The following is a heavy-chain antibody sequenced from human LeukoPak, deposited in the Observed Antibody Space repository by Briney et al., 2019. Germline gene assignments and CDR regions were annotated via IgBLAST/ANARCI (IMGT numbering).Heavy chain of an antibody. J-gene: IGHJ4*02. V-gene: IGHV3-48*03. CDR1: GFTFSSYE. CDR3: ATGFLGYCSGGSCYSEVGNDY. CDR2: ISSSGSTI. D-gene: IGHD2-15*01. Sequence: GGSLRLSCAASGFTFSSYEMNWVRQAPGKGLEWVSYISSSGSTIYYADSVKGRFAISRDNAKNSLYLQMNSLRAEDTAVYYCATGFLGYCSGGSCYSEVGNDYWGQGTLVTVSS.